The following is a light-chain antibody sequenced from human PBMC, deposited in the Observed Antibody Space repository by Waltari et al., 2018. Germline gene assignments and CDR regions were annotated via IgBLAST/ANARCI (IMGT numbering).Light chain of an antibody. Sequence: DVQMTQSPSSLSASVGDRVTITCQESQDIRKNLNWFQQEPGEAPQVRSFAASNSQAAVPSRFSGSGSGTDFAFTISGLQPEDIGTYYCQQYANLPRTFGGGTRVEI. CDR2: AAS. CDR1: QDIRKN. CDR3: QQYANLPRT. J-gene: IGKJ4*01. V-gene: IGKV1-33*01.